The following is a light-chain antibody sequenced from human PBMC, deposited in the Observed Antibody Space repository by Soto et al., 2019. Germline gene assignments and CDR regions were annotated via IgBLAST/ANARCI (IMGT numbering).Light chain of an antibody. CDR3: QQFDTLMT. CDR2: DAS. J-gene: IGKJ5*01. V-gene: IGKV1-33*01. Sequence: DIQVTQSPSSLSASVGDTVTITFQASQDIKKYLNWYQYKPGKVPNLLIYDASILKTGVPSRFSGSGSGTDFTFTISSLQPEDNATYYCQQFDTLMTFGQGTRLEIK. CDR1: QDIKKY.